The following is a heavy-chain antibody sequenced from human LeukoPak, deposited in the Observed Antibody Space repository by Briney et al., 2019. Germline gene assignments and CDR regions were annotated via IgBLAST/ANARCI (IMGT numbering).Heavy chain of an antibody. CDR2: INPNSGGT. CDR1: GYTFTGYY. CDR3: ARHGVDSWSGYYKGGWFDP. D-gene: IGHD3-3*01. J-gene: IGHJ5*02. Sequence: ASVKVSCKASGYTFTGYYMHWVRQAPGQGLEWMGWINPNSGGTNYAQKFQGRVTMTRDTSISTAYMELSRLRSDDTAVYYCARHGVDSWSGYYKGGWFDPWGQGTLVTVSS. V-gene: IGHV1-2*02.